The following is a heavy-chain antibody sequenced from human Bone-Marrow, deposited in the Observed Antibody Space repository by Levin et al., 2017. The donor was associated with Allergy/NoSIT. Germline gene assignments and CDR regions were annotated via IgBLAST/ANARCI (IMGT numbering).Heavy chain of an antibody. V-gene: IGHV3-23*01. CDR2: LDGSSGKT. CDR1: GFIFADYA. J-gene: IGHJ6*03. Sequence: LGGSLRLSCRISGFIFADYAMNWVRQAPGRGLEWVSSLDGSSGKTHYADSVKGRFTISREYSKDTLFLQMNSLRAEDTARYYCAKAETTVMLDYSYFDVWGEGTAVTVSS. D-gene: IGHD4-17*01. CDR3: AKAETTVMLDYSYFDV.